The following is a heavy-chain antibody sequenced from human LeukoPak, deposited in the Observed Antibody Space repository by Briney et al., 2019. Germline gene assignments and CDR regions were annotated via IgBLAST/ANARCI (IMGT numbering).Heavy chain of an antibody. CDR2: IYHSGST. CDR3: ARVNYYDSSGYSPGAFDI. V-gene: IGHV4-38-2*01. D-gene: IGHD3-22*01. CDR1: GGSFSGYY. J-gene: IGHJ3*02. Sequence: SETLSLTCAVYGGSFSGYYWGWIRQPPGKGLEWIGSIYHSGSTYYNPSLKSRVTISVETSKNQFSLKLSSVTAADTAVYYCARVNYYDSSGYSPGAFDIWGQGTMVTVSS.